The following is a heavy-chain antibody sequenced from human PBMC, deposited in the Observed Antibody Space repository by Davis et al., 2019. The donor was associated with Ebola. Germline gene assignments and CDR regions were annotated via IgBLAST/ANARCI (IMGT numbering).Heavy chain of an antibody. CDR3: AGGLFRFLEWSLDY. CDR2: IYTSGST. Sequence: SETLSLTCTVSGDSINSTTYYWSWIRQPAGKGLEWIGHIYTSGSTNYNPSLKSRVTISVDASKNQFSLRLSSVTAADTAVYYCAGGLFRFLEWSLDYWGQGTLVTVSS. V-gene: IGHV4-61*09. D-gene: IGHD3-3*01. CDR1: GDSINSTTYY. J-gene: IGHJ4*02.